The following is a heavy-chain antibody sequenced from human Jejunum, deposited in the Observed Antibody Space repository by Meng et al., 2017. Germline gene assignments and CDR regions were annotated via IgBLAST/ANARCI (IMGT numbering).Heavy chain of an antibody. CDR3: ARYSRSVGWLDP. Sequence: PSLPLYRPCTVACGSPPRYNDHVALIRQPPGKGLECIGTSDYIGTTYYNPSLERRVTITLDTSKIQISLELTSVTAAETAVYYCARYSRSVGWLDPWGQGTLVTVSS. CDR1: CGSPPRYNDH. D-gene: IGHD5-18*01. CDR2: SDYIGTT. J-gene: IGHJ5*02. V-gene: IGHV4-39*07.